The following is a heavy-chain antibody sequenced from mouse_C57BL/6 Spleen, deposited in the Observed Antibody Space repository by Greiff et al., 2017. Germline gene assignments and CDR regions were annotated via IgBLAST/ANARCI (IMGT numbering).Heavy chain of an antibody. CDR1: GYSITSGYY. CDR3: ARGGYYGSSSDY. D-gene: IGHD1-1*01. V-gene: IGHV3-6*01. CDR2: ISYDGSN. Sequence: VQLKESGPGLVKPSQSLSLTCSVTGYSITSGYYWNWIRQFPGNKLEWMGYISYDGSNNYNPSLKNRISITRDTSKNQFFLKLNSVTTEDTATYYCARGGYYGSSSDYWGQGTTLTVSS. J-gene: IGHJ2*01.